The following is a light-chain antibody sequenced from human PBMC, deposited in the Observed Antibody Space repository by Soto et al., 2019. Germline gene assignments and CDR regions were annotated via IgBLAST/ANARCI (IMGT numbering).Light chain of an antibody. CDR1: QSVSSDY. V-gene: IGKV3-20*01. CDR3: QQYGSSPRVS. J-gene: IGKJ4*01. CDR2: GAS. Sequence: IVLTQSPGTLSLSPGERATLSCRASQSVSSDYLAWYQQIPGQAPRLLIYGASIRATGIPARFSGSGSGTDFTLTISSLEPEDFAVYYCQQYGSSPRVSFGGGTKVEIK.